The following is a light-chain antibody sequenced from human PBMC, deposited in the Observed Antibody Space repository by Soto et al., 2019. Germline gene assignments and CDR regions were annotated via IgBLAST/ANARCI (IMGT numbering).Light chain of an antibody. V-gene: IGLV9-49*01. CDR2: VGTGGIVG. Sequence: QSVLTQPPSASASLGSSVTLTCTLSSGHSNYKVDWYQQRPGKGPRFVMRVGTGGIVGSKGDDNPDRFSVLGSGLNRYLTIKNIQEEDESDYDCGADHGSGSNFFVVFGGGTKLTVL. J-gene: IGLJ2*01. CDR1: SGHSNYK. CDR3: GADHGSGSNFFVV.